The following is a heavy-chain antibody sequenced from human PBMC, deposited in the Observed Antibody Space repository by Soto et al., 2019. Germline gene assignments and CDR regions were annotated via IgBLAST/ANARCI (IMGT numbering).Heavy chain of an antibody. J-gene: IGHJ6*02. CDR3: ARGSGYSHGYHYYYYGMDV. Sequence: PSETLSLTCAVYGGSFSGYYWSWIRQPPGKGLEWIGEINHSGSTNYNPSLKSRVTISVDTSKNQFSLKLSSVTAADTAVYYCARGSGYSHGYHYYYYGMDVWGQGTTVTVSS. D-gene: IGHD5-18*01. CDR1: GGSFSGYY. CDR2: INHSGST. V-gene: IGHV4-34*01.